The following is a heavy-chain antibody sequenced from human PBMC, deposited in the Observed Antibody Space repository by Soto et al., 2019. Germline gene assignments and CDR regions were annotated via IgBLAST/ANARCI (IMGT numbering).Heavy chain of an antibody. V-gene: IGHV1-46*03. CDR1: GYTFTSCD. CDR3: AKGDCSSTSCPPVYYYYYMDV. D-gene: IGHD2-2*01. Sequence: GASVKVSCKASGYTFTSCDMHWVRQAPGQGLEWMGIINPSGGSTSYAQKFQGRVTMTRDTSTSTVYMELSSLRSEDTAVYYCAKGDCSSTSCPPVYYYYYMDVWGKGTTVTVSS. CDR2: INPSGGST. J-gene: IGHJ6*03.